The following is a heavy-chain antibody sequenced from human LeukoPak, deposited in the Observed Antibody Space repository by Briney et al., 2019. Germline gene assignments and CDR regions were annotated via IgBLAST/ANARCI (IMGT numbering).Heavy chain of an antibody. CDR3: ARDRVRRGRINWFDP. CDR1: GGPISSYY. D-gene: IGHD2-15*01. V-gene: IGHV4-4*07. CDR2: IYTSGST. J-gene: IGHJ5*02. Sequence: SETLSLTCTVSGGPISSYYWSWIRQPAGKGLEWIGRIYTSGSTNYNPSLKSRVTISVDTSKNQFSLKLSSVTAADTAVYYCARDRVRRGRINWFDPWGQGTLVTVSS.